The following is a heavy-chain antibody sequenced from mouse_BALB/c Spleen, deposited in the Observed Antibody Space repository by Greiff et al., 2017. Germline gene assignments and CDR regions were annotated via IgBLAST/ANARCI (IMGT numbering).Heavy chain of an antibody. CDR2: ISSGGST. V-gene: IGHV5-6-5*01. CDR3: ARGGVTYYFDY. D-gene: IGHD2-12*01. J-gene: IGHJ2*01. Sequence: EVQLQESGGGLVKPGGSLKLSCAASGFTFSSYAMSWVRQTPEKRLEWVASISSGGSTYYPDSVKGRFTISRDNAKNNLYLQMSSLKSEDTAMYYCARGGVTYYFDYWGQGTTLTVSS. CDR1: GFTFSSYA.